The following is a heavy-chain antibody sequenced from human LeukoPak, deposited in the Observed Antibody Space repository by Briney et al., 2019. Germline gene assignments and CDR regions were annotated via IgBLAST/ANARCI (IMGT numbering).Heavy chain of an antibody. CDR3: ARGKERVVWQQRYYYYGMDV. J-gene: IGHJ6*04. CDR2: IFPILGTA. V-gene: IGHV1-69*06. CDR1: GGTFSSYA. Sequence: SVKVSCKASGGTFSSYAISWVRQAPGQGLEWMGGIFPILGTANYSQKFQGRVTITADKSTSTAYMELSSLRSEDTALYYCARGKERVVWQQRYYYYGMDVWGKGTTVTVSS. D-gene: IGHD6-13*01.